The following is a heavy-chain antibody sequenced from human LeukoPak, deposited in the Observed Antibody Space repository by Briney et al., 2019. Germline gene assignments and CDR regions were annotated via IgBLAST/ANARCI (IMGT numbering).Heavy chain of an antibody. CDR1: GGSISSYY. V-gene: IGHV4-59*08. Sequence: SETLSLTCTVSGGSISSYYWSWIRQPPGKGLEWIGYIYHTGNSDYNPSLTSRATISLDTSKNQFSLKLTSVTAADTAVYFCARHPFSSPFDYWGQGTLVTVSS. D-gene: IGHD2/OR15-2a*01. CDR2: IYHTGNS. CDR3: ARHPFSSPFDY. J-gene: IGHJ4*02.